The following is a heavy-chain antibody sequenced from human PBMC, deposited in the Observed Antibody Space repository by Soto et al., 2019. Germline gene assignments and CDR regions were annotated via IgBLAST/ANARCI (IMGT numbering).Heavy chain of an antibody. Sequence: PGGSLRLSCAASGFTFSSYGMHWVRQAPGKGLEWVAVIWYDGSNKYYADSVKGRFTISRDNSKNTLYLQMNSLRAEDTAVYYCARTGYSSGWYVNYYGMDVWGQGTTVTVSS. D-gene: IGHD6-19*01. J-gene: IGHJ6*02. CDR3: ARTGYSSGWYVNYYGMDV. CDR1: GFTFSSYG. CDR2: IWYDGSNK. V-gene: IGHV3-33*01.